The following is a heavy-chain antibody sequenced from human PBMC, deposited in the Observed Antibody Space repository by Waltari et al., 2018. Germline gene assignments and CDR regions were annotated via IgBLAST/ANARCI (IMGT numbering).Heavy chain of an antibody. D-gene: IGHD6-13*01. CDR1: GFTFSNAW. V-gene: IGHV3-15*01. CDR3: TTSIAAAGRFDY. Sequence: EVQLVESGGGLVKPGGSLRLSCAASGFTFSNAWMSWVRQAPGKGLEWVGRIKSKTDGGTTDYAAPVKGRFTISRDDSKNTLYLQMNSLKTEDTAVYYCTTSIAAAGRFDYWGQGTLVIVSS. CDR2: IKSKTDGGTT. J-gene: IGHJ4*02.